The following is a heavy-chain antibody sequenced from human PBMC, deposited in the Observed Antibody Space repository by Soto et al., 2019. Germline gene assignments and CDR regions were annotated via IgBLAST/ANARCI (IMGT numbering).Heavy chain of an antibody. CDR3: AKGSRGYTGYVFDY. Sequence: EVQLLESGGGLVQPGGSLRLSCATSGFSFGAHAMSWVRQAPGNGLDWVSSISGSGATTYYTNSVKGRFTISRDNSKNTVYLQMNSLRAEDTAVYYCAKGSRGYTGYVFDYWGQGALVTVSS. CDR1: GFSFGAHA. V-gene: IGHV3-23*01. D-gene: IGHD5-12*01. J-gene: IGHJ4*02. CDR2: ISGSGATT.